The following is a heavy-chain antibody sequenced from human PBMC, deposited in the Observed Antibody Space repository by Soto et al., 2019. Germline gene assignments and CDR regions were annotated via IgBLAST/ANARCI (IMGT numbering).Heavy chain of an antibody. J-gene: IGHJ4*02. CDR2: VNPNGGDT. CDR1: GYTFNEHY. CDR3: ARDSDRWTYGLGSWLE. V-gene: IGHV1-2*02. Sequence: QVQLVQSGAEMRQPGASVKVSCKASGYTFNEHYIHWVRQAPGQSLEWMGWVNPNGGDTNYAQKFRDRVTMTIETSISTAYMELAGLRSDDRATYYCARDSDRWTYGLGSWLEWGQGSPVTVSS. D-gene: IGHD3-10*01.